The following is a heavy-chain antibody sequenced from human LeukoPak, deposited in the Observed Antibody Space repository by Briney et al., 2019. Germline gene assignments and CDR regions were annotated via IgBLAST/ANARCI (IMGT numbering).Heavy chain of an antibody. CDR2: INPNSGGT. Sequence: ASVTVSCKASGYTFTGYYMHWVRQAPGHGVEWRGWINPNSGGTNYAQKLQGRVTMTRDTSISTAYMELSRLRYDDTAVYYCARSLHYDSSGYPDYWGQGTLVTVSS. CDR1: GYTFTGYY. D-gene: IGHD3-22*01. V-gene: IGHV1-2*02. J-gene: IGHJ4*01. CDR3: ARSLHYDSSGYPDY.